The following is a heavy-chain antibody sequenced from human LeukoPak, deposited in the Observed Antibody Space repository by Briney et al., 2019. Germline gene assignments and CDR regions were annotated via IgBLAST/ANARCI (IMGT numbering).Heavy chain of an antibody. CDR1: GYTLTELS. CDR2: FDPEDGET. Sequence: ASVKVSCKVSGYTLTELSMHWVRQAPGKGLEWMGGFDPEDGETIYAQKFQGRVTMTTDTSTSTAYMELRSLRSDDTAVYYCARDIPDFWSFSKYYYMDVWGKGTTVTVSS. D-gene: IGHD3-3*01. V-gene: IGHV1-24*01. CDR3: ARDIPDFWSFSKYYYMDV. J-gene: IGHJ6*03.